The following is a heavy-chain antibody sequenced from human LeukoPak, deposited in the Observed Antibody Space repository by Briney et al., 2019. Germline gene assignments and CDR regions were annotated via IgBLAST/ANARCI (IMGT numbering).Heavy chain of an antibody. V-gene: IGHV4-59*01. D-gene: IGHD2-21*02. CDR1: GSAISSYY. CDR3: ARLHCGGDCYSWYFQH. J-gene: IGHJ1*01. Sequence: SETLSLTCTISGSAISSYYWGWIGQPRGKGVELIGYIYFSGSTNYNPSLKSRVTISVDTSKNQFSLKLSSVTAADTAVYYCARLHCGGDCYSWYFQHWGQGTLVTVSS. CDR2: IYFSGST.